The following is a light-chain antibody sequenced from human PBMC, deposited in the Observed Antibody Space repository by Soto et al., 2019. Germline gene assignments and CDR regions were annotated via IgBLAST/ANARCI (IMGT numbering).Light chain of an antibody. J-gene: IGKJ5*01. V-gene: IGKV3D-20*02. CDR1: QSVTVNS. Sequence: EILLTQSPSTLSLSPGEGVTLSCRASQSVTVNSLAWYQQKPGQAPRLLIYAASTRAAAVPDRFTGSGSGTDFALTISRLEPEDFGVYYCQQRSNWPPTFGQGTRLEIK. CDR3: QQRSNWPPT. CDR2: AAS.